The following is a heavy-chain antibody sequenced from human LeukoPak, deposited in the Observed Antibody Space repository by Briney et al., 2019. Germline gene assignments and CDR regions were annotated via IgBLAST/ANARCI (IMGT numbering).Heavy chain of an antibody. CDR1: GFTFSSCA. J-gene: IGHJ4*02. CDR2: IIASGGST. V-gene: IGHV3-23*01. D-gene: IGHD2-21*01. Sequence: GGSLRLSCAASGFTFSSCAMTWVRQAPGKGLEWVSAIIASGGSTYYADSVKGRFTISRDNSKNTLYLQMNSLRAEDTAVYYCATEKGDSPDYWGQGTLVTVSS. CDR3: ATEKGDSPDY.